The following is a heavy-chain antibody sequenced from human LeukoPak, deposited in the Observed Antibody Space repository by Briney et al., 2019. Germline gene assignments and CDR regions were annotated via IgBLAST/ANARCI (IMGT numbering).Heavy chain of an antibody. V-gene: IGHV1-18*04. D-gene: IGHD4-17*01. CDR3: ARSAYGDYAY. Sequence: GASVRVSCKASGYTISDYFMHWVRQAPGQGLEWMGWISAYNGNTNYAQKLQGRVTMTTDTSTSTAYMELRSLRSDDTAVYYCARSAYGDYAYWGQGTLVTVSS. CDR1: GYTISDYF. J-gene: IGHJ4*02. CDR2: ISAYNGNT.